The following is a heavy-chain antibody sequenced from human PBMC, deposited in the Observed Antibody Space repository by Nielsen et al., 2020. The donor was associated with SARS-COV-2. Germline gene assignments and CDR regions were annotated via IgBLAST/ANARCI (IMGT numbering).Heavy chain of an antibody. D-gene: IGHD3-10*01. CDR3: ARHESKSSGSYYTFPYYYYGMDV. CDR1: GYTFTSYG. V-gene: IGHV1-18*01. CDR2: ISAYNGNT. J-gene: IGHJ6*02. Sequence: ASVKVSCKASGYTFTSYGISWVRQAPGQGLEWMGWISAYNGNTNYAQKLQGRVTMTTDTSTSTAYMELRSLRSDDTAVYYCARHESKSSGSYYTFPYYYYGMDVWGQGTTVTVSS.